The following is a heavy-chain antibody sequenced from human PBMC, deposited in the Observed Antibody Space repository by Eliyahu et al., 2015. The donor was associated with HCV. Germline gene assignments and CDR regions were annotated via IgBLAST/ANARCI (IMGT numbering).Heavy chain of an antibody. D-gene: IGHD5-18*01. V-gene: IGHV1-18*01. CDR2: ISAYNGDT. Sequence: QVQLVQSGAEVKKPGASVKVSCKASGYIFXXYGISWVRQAPGQGLEWMGWISAYNGDTNYEQKFQGRVTMTRDTSTNTAYMELRSLRSDDTAVFYCARDGRGYSHDQGIDYWGQGTLVTVSS. CDR1: GYIFXXYG. CDR3: ARDGRGYSHDQGIDY. J-gene: IGHJ4*02.